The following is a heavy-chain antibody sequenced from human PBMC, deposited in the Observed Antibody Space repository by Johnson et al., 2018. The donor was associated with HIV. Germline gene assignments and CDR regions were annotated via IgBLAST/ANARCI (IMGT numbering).Heavy chain of an antibody. V-gene: IGHV3-11*04. CDR3: GRVADSCCSIAFLNAFDI. CDR2: ISSSGSTI. CDR1: GFTFSDYY. D-gene: IGHD6-13*01. J-gene: IGHJ3*02. Sequence: QMLLVESGGGVVQPGRSLKLSCAASGFTFSDYYMSWIRQAPGKGLEWVSYISSSGSTIYHADSVKGRFTISRDNAKNSLYMQMNSLRAEDTAVSYCGRVADSCCSIAFLNAFDIWGQGTMVTVSS.